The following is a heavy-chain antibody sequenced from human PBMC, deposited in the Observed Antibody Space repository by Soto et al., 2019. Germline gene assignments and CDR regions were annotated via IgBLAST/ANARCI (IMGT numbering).Heavy chain of an antibody. V-gene: IGHV3-21*04. D-gene: IGHD5-12*01. Sequence: EVQLVESGGGLVKPGGSLRLSCAASGFTFNTYSMNWVRQAPGKGLEWVSSIDTSSTFIYYGGSLKGRFTISRDNAKNSLYLLMNNLKAEDTAVYYCARDGEYSDYENWYFDLWGRGTLVTVSS. CDR1: GFTFNTYS. CDR2: IDTSSTFI. J-gene: IGHJ2*01. CDR3: ARDGEYSDYENWYFDL.